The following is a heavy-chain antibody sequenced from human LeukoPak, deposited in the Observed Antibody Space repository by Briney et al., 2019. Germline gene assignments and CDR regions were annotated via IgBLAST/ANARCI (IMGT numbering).Heavy chain of an antibody. Sequence: ASVKVSCRASGYXFTGYYMHWVRQGPGQGLEWMGWMNPNTADTNYAQRFQGRVTMTRDMSISIAYMELSSLRSDDTAIFYCARSSGDSSLDYWGQGTLVTVSS. D-gene: IGHD2-15*01. CDR3: ARSSGDSSLDY. CDR1: GYXFTGYY. CDR2: MNPNTADT. J-gene: IGHJ4*02. V-gene: IGHV1-2*02.